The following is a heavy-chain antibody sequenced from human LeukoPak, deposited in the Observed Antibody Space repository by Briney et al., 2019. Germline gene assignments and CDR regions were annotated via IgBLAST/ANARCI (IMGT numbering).Heavy chain of an antibody. CDR2: INPDSGGT. J-gene: IGHJ6*03. CDR1: GYTFTGYY. Sequence: ASVKVSCKASGYTFTGYYMHWVRQAPGQGLEWMGWINPDSGGTNYAQKFQGRVTMTRDTSISTAYLELSWLRSDDTAVYYCARDSDGIAGDYYMDVWGKGTTVTISS. V-gene: IGHV1-2*02. CDR3: ARDSDGIAGDYYMDV. D-gene: IGHD1-14*01.